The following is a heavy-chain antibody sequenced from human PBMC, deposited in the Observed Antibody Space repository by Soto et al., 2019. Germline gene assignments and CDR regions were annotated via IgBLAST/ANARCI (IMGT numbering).Heavy chain of an antibody. D-gene: IGHD3-16*02. CDR1: GFTFSSYA. V-gene: IGHV3-30*18. CDR3: AKALGELSPESYDY. J-gene: IGHJ4*02. CDR2: ISYDGSDK. Sequence: QVQLVESGGGVVQPGRSLRLSCAASGFTFSSYAMHWVRQAPGKGLEWVAVISYDGSDKYYADSVKGRFTISRDNSKNKLKLQMNSLRADDTAVYYCAKALGELSPESYDYWGQGTLITVSS.